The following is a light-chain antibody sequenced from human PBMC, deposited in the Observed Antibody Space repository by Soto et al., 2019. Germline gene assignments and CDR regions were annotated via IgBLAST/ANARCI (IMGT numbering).Light chain of an antibody. J-gene: IGKJ3*01. Sequence: EIVMTQSPATLSVSPGERATLSCRASQSVSSNLAWYQQKPGQAPRLLIYGASTRATGIPASFSGSGSGTEFTLTISSLQSEDCAVYYCQQYNNWPPFTFGPGTKGDIK. CDR2: GAS. CDR1: QSVSSN. V-gene: IGKV3-15*01. CDR3: QQYNNWPPFT.